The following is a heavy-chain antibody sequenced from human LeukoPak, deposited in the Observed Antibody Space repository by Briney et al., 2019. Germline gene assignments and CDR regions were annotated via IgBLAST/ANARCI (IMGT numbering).Heavy chain of an antibody. CDR1: GGSISSSSYY. CDR2: IYYSGST. D-gene: IGHD4-17*01. Sequence: SETLSLTCTVSGGSISSSSYYWGWIRQPPGKGLEWIGSIYYSGSTYYNPSLKSRVTISVDTSKNQFSLKLSSVTAADTAVYYCARDSTTVTNYYYYGMDVWGQGTTVTVSS. J-gene: IGHJ6*02. CDR3: ARDSTTVTNYYYYGMDV. V-gene: IGHV4-39*07.